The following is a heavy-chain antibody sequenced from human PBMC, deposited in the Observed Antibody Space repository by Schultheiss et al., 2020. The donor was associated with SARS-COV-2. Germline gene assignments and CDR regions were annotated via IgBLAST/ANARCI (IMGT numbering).Heavy chain of an antibody. V-gene: IGHV5-51*01. CDR1: GYSFTSYW. CDR3: ARTLSRPLGYCSGGSCNSFDY. J-gene: IGHJ4*02. D-gene: IGHD2-15*01. CDR2: IYPGDSDT. Sequence: GGSLRLSCKGSGYSFTSYWIGWVRQMPGKGPEWMGIIYPGDSDTRYSPSFQGQVTISADKSISTAYLQWSSLKASDTAMYYCARTLSRPLGYCSGGSCNSFDYWGQGTLVTVSS.